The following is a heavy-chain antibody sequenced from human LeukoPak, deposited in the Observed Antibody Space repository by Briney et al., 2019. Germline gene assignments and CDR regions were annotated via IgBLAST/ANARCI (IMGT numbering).Heavy chain of an antibody. J-gene: IGHJ4*02. V-gene: IGHV4-34*01. CDR1: GVSFDDYY. D-gene: IGHD4-17*01. CDR2: INHSGYT. Sequence: SETLSLTCAVSGVSFDDYYWAWVRQTPGKGLEWIGEINHSGYTNDSPSLKSRVTLSIDTSRKQFSLNLRSVTVADAGIYYCTRMTTGHDYWGQGTLVTVSS. CDR3: TRMTTGHDY.